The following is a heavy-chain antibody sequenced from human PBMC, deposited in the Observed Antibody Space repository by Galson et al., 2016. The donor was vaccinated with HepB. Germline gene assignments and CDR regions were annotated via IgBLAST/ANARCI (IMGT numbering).Heavy chain of an antibody. D-gene: IGHD6-19*01. CDR3: ARGSNLSNSGWFTVALDY. Sequence: EPLSLTCSVSGGSIHNYYWTWIRQSPGKGLEWIGNIYYSGNTNYNPSLKSRVTISLDTSKNQFSLKLSSVAAADTAVYYCARGSNLSNSGWFTVALDYWGQGTLVTASS. J-gene: IGHJ4*02. V-gene: IGHV4-59*01. CDR2: IYYSGNT. CDR1: GGSIHNYY.